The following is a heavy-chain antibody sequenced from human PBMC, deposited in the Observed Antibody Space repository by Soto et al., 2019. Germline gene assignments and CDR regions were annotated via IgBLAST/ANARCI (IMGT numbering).Heavy chain of an antibody. V-gene: IGHV3-23*01. CDR1: GFTFSSYA. CDR3: AKLGTAMVMSSYFDY. Sequence: GGSLRRSCAASGFTFSSYAMSWVRQAPGKGLEWVSAISGSGGSTYYADSVKGRFTISRDNSKNTLYLQMNSLRAEDTAVYYCAKLGTAMVMSSYFDYWGQGTLVTVSS. CDR2: ISGSGGST. J-gene: IGHJ4*02. D-gene: IGHD5-18*01.